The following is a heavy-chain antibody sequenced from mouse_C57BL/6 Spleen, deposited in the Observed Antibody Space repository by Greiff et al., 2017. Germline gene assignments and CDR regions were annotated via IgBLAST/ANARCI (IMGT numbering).Heavy chain of an antibody. D-gene: IGHD2-1*01. CDR2: IDPSDSYT. Sequence: VQLQQPGAELVRPGTSVKLSCKASGYTFTSYWMHWVKQRPGQGLEWIGVIDPSDSYTNYNQKFKGKATLTVDTSSSTAYMQLSSLTSEDSAVYYCARRGNEGFAYWGQGTPVTVSA. CDR3: ARRGNEGFAY. CDR1: GYTFTSYW. V-gene: IGHV1-59*01. J-gene: IGHJ3*01.